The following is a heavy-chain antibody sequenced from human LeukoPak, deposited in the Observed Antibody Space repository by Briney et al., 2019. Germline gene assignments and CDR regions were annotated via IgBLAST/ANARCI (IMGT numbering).Heavy chain of an antibody. CDR1: GFTFSSYW. D-gene: IGHD1-1*01. J-gene: IGHJ6*03. Sequence: GGSLRLSCAASGFTFSSYWMSWVRQAPGKGLEWVANIKQDGSEKYYVDSVKGRFTISRDNAKNSLYLQMNSLRAEDTAVYYCASGALFRNDPPGYDYMDVWGKGTTVTVSS. V-gene: IGHV3-7*01. CDR2: IKQDGSEK. CDR3: ASGALFRNDPPGYDYMDV.